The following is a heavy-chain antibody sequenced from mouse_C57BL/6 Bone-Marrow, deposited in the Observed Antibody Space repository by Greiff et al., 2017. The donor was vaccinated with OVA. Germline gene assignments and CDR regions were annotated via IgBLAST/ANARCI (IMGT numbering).Heavy chain of an antibody. CDR2: ISYDGSN. J-gene: IGHJ2*01. CDR3: ARVIIYLDY. CDR1: GYSITSGYY. V-gene: IGHV3-6*01. Sequence: EVQLQESGPGLVKPSQSLSLTCSVTGYSITSGYYWNWIRQFPGNKLEWMGYISYDGSNNYNPSLKNRISITRDTSKNQFFLKLNSVTTEDTATYYCARVIIYLDYWGQGTTLTVSS. D-gene: IGHD2-4*01.